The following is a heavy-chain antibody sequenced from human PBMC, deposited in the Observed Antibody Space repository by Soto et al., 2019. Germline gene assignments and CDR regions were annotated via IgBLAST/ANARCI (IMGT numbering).Heavy chain of an antibody. CDR3: ARDRFLEWLGDYYYYGMDV. V-gene: IGHV3-11*01. CDR1: GFTFSAYY. CDR2: ISSSGSTI. J-gene: IGHJ6*02. D-gene: IGHD3-3*01. Sequence: QVQLVESGGGLVKPGGSLRLSCAASGFTFSAYYMSWIRPAPGKGLAWVSYISSSGSTIYYADSVKGRFTISRDNAKNSLYLQMNSLRAEDTAVYYCARDRFLEWLGDYYYYGMDVWGQGTTVTVSS.